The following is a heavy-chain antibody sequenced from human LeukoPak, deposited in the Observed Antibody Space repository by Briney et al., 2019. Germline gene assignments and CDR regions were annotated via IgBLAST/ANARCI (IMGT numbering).Heavy chain of an antibody. CDR1: GFTFSSYG. CDR2: ISYDGSNK. J-gene: IGHJ4*02. CDR3: AKDRPAFSY. V-gene: IGHV3-30*18. Sequence: GGSLRLSCAASGFTFSSYGMHWVRQAPGKGLEWVAVISYDGSNKYYADSVKGRFTISRDNSKNTLYLQMNSLRAEDTAVYYCAKDRPAFSYWGQGTLVTVSS. D-gene: IGHD2-2*01.